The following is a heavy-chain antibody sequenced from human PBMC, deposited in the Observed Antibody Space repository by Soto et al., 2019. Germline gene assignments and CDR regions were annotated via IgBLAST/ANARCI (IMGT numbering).Heavy chain of an antibody. D-gene: IGHD3-22*01. CDR3: AXPKHYYDSSGYFDYFDY. CDR1: GGTFSSYA. Sequence: SVNVSCKASGGTFSSYAISWVRQAPGQGLEWMGGIIPIFGTANYAQKFQGRVTITADESTSTAYMELSSLRSEDTAVYYCAXPKHYYDSSGYFDYFDYWGQGTLVTVSS. J-gene: IGHJ4*02. V-gene: IGHV1-69*13. CDR2: IIPIFGTA.